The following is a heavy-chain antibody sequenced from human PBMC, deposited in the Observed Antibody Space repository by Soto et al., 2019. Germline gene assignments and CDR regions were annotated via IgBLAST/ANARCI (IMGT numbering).Heavy chain of an antibody. J-gene: IGHJ4*02. CDR1: GGSFNRHT. V-gene: IGHV1-69*01. D-gene: IGHD3-22*01. Sequence: QVQLVQSGAEVRKPGSSVRVSCKASGGSFNRHTISWVRQAPGQGLEWMGGIIPIFGTANHAQKFQGRVTIIADESTITVYMELSSLRSDDTAIYYCARGWGYYSTDYYYAYWGQGTLVIVSS. CDR3: ARGWGYYSTDYYYAY. CDR2: IIPIFGTA.